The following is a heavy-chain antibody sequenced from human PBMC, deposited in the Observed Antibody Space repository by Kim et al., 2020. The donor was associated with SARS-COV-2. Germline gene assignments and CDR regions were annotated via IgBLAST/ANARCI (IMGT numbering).Heavy chain of an antibody. CDR1: GGTFSSYA. CDR3: ARVIYSSGYQAHAFDI. J-gene: IGHJ3*02. D-gene: IGHD3-22*01. CDR2: IIPIFGTA. V-gene: IGHV1-69*13. Sequence: SVKVSCKASGGTFSSYAISWVRQAPGQGLEWMGGIIPIFGTANYAQKFQGRVTITADESTSTAYMELSSLRSEDTAVYYCARVIYSSGYQAHAFDIWGQGTMVTVSS.